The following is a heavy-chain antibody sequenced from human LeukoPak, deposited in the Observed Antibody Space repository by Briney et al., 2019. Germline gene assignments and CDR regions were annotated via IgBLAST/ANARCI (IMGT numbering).Heavy chain of an antibody. J-gene: IGHJ4*02. Sequence: PSETLSLTCTVSGGSISSYYWSWIRQPPGKGLEWIGFLHHSGSTRYNPSLKSRVTTSLDMSKNQFSLKLSSVTAADTAVYYCANWQPSRNHFDSWGQGTLVTVSS. V-gene: IGHV4-4*08. D-gene: IGHD1-1*01. CDR1: GGSISSYY. CDR3: ANWQPSRNHFDS. CDR2: LHHSGST.